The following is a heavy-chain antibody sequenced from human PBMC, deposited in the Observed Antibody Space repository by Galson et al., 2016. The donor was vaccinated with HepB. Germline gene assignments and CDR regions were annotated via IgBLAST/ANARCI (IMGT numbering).Heavy chain of an antibody. CDR2: MSPTSGNT. Sequence: SVKVSCKASGYTFTSFDINWVRQAPGQGLEWMGWMSPTSGNTGYARKFQDRVTMTRNTSILTAFLELTSLRSDDTAVYYCARSAVSGSHRGDYFDNWGRGTLVTVSS. V-gene: IGHV1-8*01. CDR1: GYTFTSFD. J-gene: IGHJ4*02. D-gene: IGHD6-19*01. CDR3: ARSAVSGSHRGDYFDN.